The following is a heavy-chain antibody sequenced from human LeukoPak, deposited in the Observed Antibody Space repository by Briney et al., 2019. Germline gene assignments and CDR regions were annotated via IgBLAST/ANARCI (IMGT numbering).Heavy chain of an antibody. Sequence: GGSLRLSCAASGFIFSNAWMSWVRQAPGKGLEWVGRVKSKAAGETAGYAAPVKGRFTISRDDSKNTLYLQMNSLKSEDTAVYYCATWGTSYSDYWGQGTLVTVSS. D-gene: IGHD3-16*01. CDR3: ATWGTSYSDY. J-gene: IGHJ4*02. V-gene: IGHV3-15*01. CDR2: VKSKAAGETA. CDR1: GFIFSNAW.